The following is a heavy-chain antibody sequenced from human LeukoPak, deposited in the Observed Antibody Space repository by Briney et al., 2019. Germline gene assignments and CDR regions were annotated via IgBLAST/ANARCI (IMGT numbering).Heavy chain of an antibody. CDR2: IYWDDDK. Sequence: KKSGPTLVKPTQTLTLTCTFSGFSLSTSGVGVGWIRRPPGKALEWLALIYWDDDKRYSPSLKSRLTITKDTSKNQVVLTMTNMDPVDTATYYCAHRLGYCSGGSCYPDAFDIWGQGTMVTVSS. J-gene: IGHJ3*02. CDR3: AHRLGYCSGGSCYPDAFDI. D-gene: IGHD2-15*01. CDR1: GFSLSTSGVG. V-gene: IGHV2-5*02.